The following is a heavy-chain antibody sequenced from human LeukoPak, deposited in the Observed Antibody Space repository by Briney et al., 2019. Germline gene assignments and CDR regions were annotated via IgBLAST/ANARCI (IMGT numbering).Heavy chain of an antibody. V-gene: IGHV4-59*12. CDR1: GGSISSYY. Sequence: PSETLSLTCTVSGGSISSYYWSWIRQPPGKGLEWIGYIYYSGSTNYNPSLKSRVTISVDTSKNQFSLKLSSVTAADTAVYYCARGLIQLWSTDAFDIWGQGTMVTVSS. D-gene: IGHD5-18*01. CDR2: IYYSGST. CDR3: ARGLIQLWSTDAFDI. J-gene: IGHJ3*02.